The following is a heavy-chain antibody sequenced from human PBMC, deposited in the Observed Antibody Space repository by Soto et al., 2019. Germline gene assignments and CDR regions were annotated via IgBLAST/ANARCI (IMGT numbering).Heavy chain of an antibody. J-gene: IGHJ5*02. CDR1: GFSFSAYG. D-gene: IGHD3-22*01. CDR2: ISYDGDDE. V-gene: IGHV3-30*18. Sequence: PGGSLRLSCAASGFSFSAYGMHWVRRAPGKGLEWVAAISYDGDDEQYADSVKGRFTISRDNSKNTLFLQMNSLRTEDTAVYHCKKTFGDSFGYYVNWFDTWGQGTLVTVSS. CDR3: KKTFGDSFGYYVNWFDT.